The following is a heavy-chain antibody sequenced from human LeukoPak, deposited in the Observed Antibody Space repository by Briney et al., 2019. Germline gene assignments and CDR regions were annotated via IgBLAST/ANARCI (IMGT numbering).Heavy chain of an antibody. CDR3: ASLKDGYNFHH. CDR2: ISPNGGAT. V-gene: IGHV1-2*02. D-gene: IGHD5-24*01. J-gene: IGHJ4*02. CDR1: GYTFTNYF. Sequence: ASVKVSCKTSGYTFTNYFLHWVRQAPGQGLEWMGWISPNGGATKYTQKFQGRVTMTRDTSISTAYMELTSLTSDDTAVYYCASLKDGYNFHHWGQGTLVTVSS.